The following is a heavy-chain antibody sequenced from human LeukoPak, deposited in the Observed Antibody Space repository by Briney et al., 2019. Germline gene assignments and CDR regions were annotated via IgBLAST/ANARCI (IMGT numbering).Heavy chain of an antibody. D-gene: IGHD1-7*01. CDR3: ARGTGELAFDI. V-gene: IGHV4-38-2*02. CDR2: IYHSGST. Sequence: SETLSLTCTVSGYSISSGYYWGWIRQPPGKGLEWIGSIYHSGSTYYNPSLKSRVTISVDTSKKQFSLKLSSVTAADTAVYYCARGTGELAFDIWGQGTMVTVSS. J-gene: IGHJ3*02. CDR1: GYSISSGYY.